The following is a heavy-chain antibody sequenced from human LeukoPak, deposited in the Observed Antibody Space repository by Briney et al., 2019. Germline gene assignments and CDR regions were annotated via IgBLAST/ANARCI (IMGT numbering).Heavy chain of an antibody. V-gene: IGHV4-59*01. CDR3: ARDMGDGYKRAFDY. CDR2: IYHSGST. Sequence: SETLSLTCTVSGVSIRTNYWSWIAQPPGQGLRWIGYIYHSGSTNYNPSLNSRVTISVDTSKNEFSLKLSSVTAADTAVYYCARDMGDGYKRAFDYWGQGTLVTVSS. CDR1: GVSIRTNY. J-gene: IGHJ4*02. D-gene: IGHD5-24*01.